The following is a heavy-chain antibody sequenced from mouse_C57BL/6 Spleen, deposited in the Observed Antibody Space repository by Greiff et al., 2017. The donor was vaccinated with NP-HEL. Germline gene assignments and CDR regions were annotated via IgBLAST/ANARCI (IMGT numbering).Heavy chain of an antibody. Sequence: EVKLEESGPGLVKPSQSLSLTCSVTGYSITSGYYWNWIRQFPGNKLEWMGYISYDGSNNYNPSLKNRISITRDTSKNQFFLKLNSVTTEDTATYYCARDSDYYGSSYDYFDYWGQGTTLTVSS. CDR3: ARDSDYYGSSYDYFDY. D-gene: IGHD1-1*01. CDR2: ISYDGSN. V-gene: IGHV3-6*01. CDR1: GYSITSGYY. J-gene: IGHJ2*01.